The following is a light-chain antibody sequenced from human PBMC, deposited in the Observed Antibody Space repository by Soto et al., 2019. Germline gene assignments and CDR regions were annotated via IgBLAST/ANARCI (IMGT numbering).Light chain of an antibody. CDR1: SGSIASNY. CDR3: QSYDSIVV. J-gene: IGLJ2*01. CDR2: EDN. Sequence: NFMLTQPHSVSESPGKTVTISCTRSSGSIASNYVQWYQQRPGSAPTTVIYEDNQRPSGVPDRFSGSIDSSSNSASLTISGLKTEDEADYSCQSYDSIVVFGGGTKLTVL. V-gene: IGLV6-57*04.